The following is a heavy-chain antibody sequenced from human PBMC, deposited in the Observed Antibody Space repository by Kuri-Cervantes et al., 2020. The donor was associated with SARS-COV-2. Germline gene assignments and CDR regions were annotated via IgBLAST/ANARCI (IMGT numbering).Heavy chain of an antibody. V-gene: IGHV4-34*01. CDR2: INHSGST. J-gene: IGHJ4*02. CDR3: ASSGGDYYDSSGYSLFDY. CDR1: GEPFSGYY. D-gene: IGHD3-22*01. Sequence: SETLSLTCAFYGEPFSGYYWSWIRQPPGKGLEWIGEINHSGSTNYNPSLKSRVTISVDTSKNQFSLKLSSVTAADTAVYYCASSGGDYYDSSGYSLFDYWGQGTLVTVSS.